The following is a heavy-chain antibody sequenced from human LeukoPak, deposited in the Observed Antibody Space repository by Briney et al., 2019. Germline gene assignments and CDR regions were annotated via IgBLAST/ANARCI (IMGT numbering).Heavy chain of an antibody. CDR3: ARDHRTESDGYYFVNELWYFDL. CDR1: GYTFTGYY. J-gene: IGHJ2*01. CDR2: INPNSGGT. Sequence: GASVKVSCKASGYTFTGYYMHWVRQAPGQGLEWMGWINPNSGGTNYAQKFQGRVTMTRDTGASTVYMELSSVRSEDTAVYYCARDHRTESDGYYFVNELWYFDLWGRGTLVTVSS. V-gene: IGHV1-2*02. D-gene: IGHD3-22*01.